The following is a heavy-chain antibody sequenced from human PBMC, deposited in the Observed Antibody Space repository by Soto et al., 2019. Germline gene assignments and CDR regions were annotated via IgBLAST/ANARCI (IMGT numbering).Heavy chain of an antibody. Sequence: GGSLRLSCAASGFTFSSYSMNWVRQAPGKGLEWVSSISSSSSYIYYADSVKGRFTISRDNAKNSLYLQMNSLRAEDTAVYYCARDIYCSGGSCYGDGFDYWGQGTLVTVSS. J-gene: IGHJ4*02. CDR1: GFTFSSYS. CDR2: ISSSSSYI. V-gene: IGHV3-21*01. CDR3: ARDIYCSGGSCYGDGFDY. D-gene: IGHD2-15*01.